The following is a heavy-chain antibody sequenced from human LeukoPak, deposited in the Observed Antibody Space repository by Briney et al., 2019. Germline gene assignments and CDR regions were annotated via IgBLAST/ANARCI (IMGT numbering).Heavy chain of an antibody. J-gene: IGHJ6*03. V-gene: IGHV4-34*01. CDR1: GGSFSGYY. Sequence: SETLSLTCAVYGGSFSGYYWSWIRQPPGKGLEWIGEINHSGSTNYNPSLKSRVTISVDTSKNQFSLKLSSVTAADTAVYYCARVTIFGVVKLRYYYYMDVWGKGTTATVSS. D-gene: IGHD3-3*01. CDR3: ARVTIFGVVKLRYYYYMDV. CDR2: INHSGST.